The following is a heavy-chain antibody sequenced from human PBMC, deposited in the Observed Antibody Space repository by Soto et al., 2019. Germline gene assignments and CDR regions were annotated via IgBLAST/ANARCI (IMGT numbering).Heavy chain of an antibody. CDR3: ARVVAAAGYYYYGMDV. Sequence: QVQLVQSGAEVKKPGSSVKVSCKASGGTFSSYAIRWVRQAPGQGLERMGGIIPIFGTANYAQKFQGRVTITADESTSTAYMELSSLRSEDTAVYYCARVVAAAGYYYYGMDVWGQGTTVTVSS. V-gene: IGHV1-69*01. J-gene: IGHJ6*02. CDR1: GGTFSSYA. D-gene: IGHD6-13*01. CDR2: IIPIFGTA.